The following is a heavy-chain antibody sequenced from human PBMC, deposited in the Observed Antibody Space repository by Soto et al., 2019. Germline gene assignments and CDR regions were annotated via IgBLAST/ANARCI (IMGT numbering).Heavy chain of an antibody. CDR1: GYTFTSYG. CDR3: ARLENCSGGSCLHDAFDI. CDR2: ISAYNGNT. Sequence: QVQLVQSGAEVKKPGASVKVSCKASGYTFTSYGISWVRQAPGQGLEWMGWISAYNGNTNYAQKLQGRVTMTTDTSTSPAYMELRSLRSDDTAVYYCARLENCSGGSCLHDAFDIWGQGTMVTVSS. D-gene: IGHD2-15*01. J-gene: IGHJ3*02. V-gene: IGHV1-18*01.